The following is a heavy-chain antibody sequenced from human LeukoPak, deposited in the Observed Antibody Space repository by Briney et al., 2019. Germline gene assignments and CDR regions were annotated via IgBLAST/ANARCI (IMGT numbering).Heavy chain of an antibody. CDR3: ARDLLGDYYYMDV. CDR2: INPDSGGT. D-gene: IGHD3-10*01. Sequence: ASVEVSCKASGYTFTGYYMHWVRQAPGPGLEGMGWINPDSGGTNYAQKFQGRVTMTRDTSISTAYMELSRLRSDDTAVYYCARDLLGDYYYMDVWGKGTTVTVSS. J-gene: IGHJ6*03. CDR1: GYTFTGYY. V-gene: IGHV1-2*02.